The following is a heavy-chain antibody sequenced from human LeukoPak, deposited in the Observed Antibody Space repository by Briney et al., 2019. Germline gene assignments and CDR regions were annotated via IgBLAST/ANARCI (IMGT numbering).Heavy chain of an antibody. CDR1: GGSFSGYY. J-gene: IGHJ4*02. V-gene: IGHV4-59*10. CDR2: IYTNADT. D-gene: IGHD6-13*01. CDR3: ARAAAAAGGQYFDY. Sequence: KPSETLSLTCAVYGGSFSGYYWSWIRQPAGQGLEWIGRIYTNADTKYNPSLKSRVTMSVDTSKNQLSLKVRSVTAADTAVYYCARAAAAAGGQYFDYWGQGTVVTVSS.